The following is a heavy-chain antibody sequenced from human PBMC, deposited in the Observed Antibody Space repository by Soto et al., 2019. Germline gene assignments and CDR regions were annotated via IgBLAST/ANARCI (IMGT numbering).Heavy chain of an antibody. Sequence: GGSLRLSCAASGFTSSNYYMNWVRQAPGKGLEWLSYISIDSKTIYYADSVKGRFTVSRDNSKNTLYLQMNSLRSEDTAVYYCARTLYGDNVDYWGQGTLVTVSS. CDR1: GFTSSNYY. J-gene: IGHJ4*02. CDR3: ARTLYGDNVDY. CDR2: ISIDSKTI. V-gene: IGHV3-48*01. D-gene: IGHD4-17*01.